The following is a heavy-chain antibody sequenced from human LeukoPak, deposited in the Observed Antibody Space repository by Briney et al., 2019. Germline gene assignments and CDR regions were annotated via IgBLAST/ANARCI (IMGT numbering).Heavy chain of an antibody. V-gene: IGHV5-51*01. CDR1: GYSFTSYW. CDR3: ARTEMFSSTSCSFDY. CDR2: IYPGDSDT. D-gene: IGHD2-2*01. Sequence: GESLKISCKGSGYSFTSYWIGWVRQMPGKGLEWMGIIYPGDSDTRYSPSFQGQVTISADKSISTAYLQWSSLKASDTAMYYCARTEMFSSTSCSFDYWGQGTLVTVSS. J-gene: IGHJ4*02.